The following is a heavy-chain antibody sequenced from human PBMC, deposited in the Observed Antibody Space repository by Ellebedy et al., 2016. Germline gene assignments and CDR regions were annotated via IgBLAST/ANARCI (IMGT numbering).Heavy chain of an antibody. J-gene: IGHJ4*02. CDR3: ASAIDY. V-gene: IGHV3-74*01. CDR1: GFTFSSHW. CDR2: ISTDGSST. Sequence: GESLKISCAVSGFTFSSHWMHWVRQAPGKGLVWVSRISTDGSSTNYADSVKGRFTISRDNAKNSLFLQMNNLRSEDTAVYHCASAIDYWGQGTLVTVSS.